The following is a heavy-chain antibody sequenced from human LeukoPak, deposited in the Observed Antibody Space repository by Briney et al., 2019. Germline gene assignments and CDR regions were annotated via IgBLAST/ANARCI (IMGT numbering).Heavy chain of an antibody. Sequence: SETLSLTCTVSGGSISSHYWSWIRQPPGKGLEWIGCIYYSGSTNYNPSLKSRVTISVDTSKNQFSLKLSSVTAADTAVYYCARLWGYNQIDYWGQGTLVTVSS. J-gene: IGHJ4*02. D-gene: IGHD1-14*01. V-gene: IGHV4-59*08. CDR3: ARLWGYNQIDY. CDR1: GGSISSHY. CDR2: IYYSGST.